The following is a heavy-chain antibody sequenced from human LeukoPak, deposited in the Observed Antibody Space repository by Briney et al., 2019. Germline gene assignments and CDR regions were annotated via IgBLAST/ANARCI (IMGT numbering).Heavy chain of an antibody. V-gene: IGHV4-39*07. CDR1: GGSISSSSYY. CDR3: ARVSQPPEDSSWAGAFDI. CDR2: IYHSGST. Sequence: PSETLSLTCTVSGGSISSSSYYWGWIRQPPGKGLEWIGYIYHSGSTYYNPSLKSRVTISVDRSKNQFSLKLSSVTAADTAVYYCARVSQPPEDSSWAGAFDIWAKGQWSPSLQ. D-gene: IGHD6-13*01. J-gene: IGHJ3*02.